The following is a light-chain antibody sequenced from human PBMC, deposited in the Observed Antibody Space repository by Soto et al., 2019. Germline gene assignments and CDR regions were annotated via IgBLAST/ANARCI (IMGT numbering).Light chain of an antibody. CDR2: DTS. CDR1: QSVGSN. V-gene: IGKV3D-15*01. Sequence: EMVMTQSPDTLSVSPGERATLSCRASQSVGSNLAWYQQKPGQAPRLLIYDTSTRATGIPVRFSGSGFGTEFTLTISSLQSEDFAVYYCQQYNNWPWTFGQGTKVDIK. J-gene: IGKJ1*01. CDR3: QQYNNWPWT.